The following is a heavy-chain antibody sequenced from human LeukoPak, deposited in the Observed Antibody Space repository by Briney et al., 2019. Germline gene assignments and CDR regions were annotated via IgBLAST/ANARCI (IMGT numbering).Heavy chain of an antibody. Sequence: GASVKVSCKASGYTFTSYYMHWVRQAPGQGLEWMGIINPSGGSTSYAQKFQGRVTMTRDMSTSTVYMELSSLRSEDTAVYYCARAGNSYYYYDSSGFVWGQGTMVTVSS. J-gene: IGHJ3*01. CDR3: ARAGNSYYYYDSSGFV. V-gene: IGHV1-46*01. CDR1: GYTFTSYY. CDR2: INPSGGST. D-gene: IGHD3-22*01.